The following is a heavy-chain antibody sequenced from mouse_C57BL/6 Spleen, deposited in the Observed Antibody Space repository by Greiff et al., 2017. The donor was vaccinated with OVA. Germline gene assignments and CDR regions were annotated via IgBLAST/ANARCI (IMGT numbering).Heavy chain of an antibody. D-gene: IGHD2-3*01. V-gene: IGHV5-17*01. Sequence: EVHLVESGGGLVKPGGSLKLSCAASGFTFSDYGMHWVRQAPEKGLEWVAYISSGSSTIYYADTVKGRFTISRDNAKNTLFLQMTSLRSEDTAMYYCARDGYYVEVFDYWGQGTTLTVSS. CDR1: GFTFSDYG. CDR2: ISSGSSTI. J-gene: IGHJ2*01. CDR3: ARDGYYVEVFDY.